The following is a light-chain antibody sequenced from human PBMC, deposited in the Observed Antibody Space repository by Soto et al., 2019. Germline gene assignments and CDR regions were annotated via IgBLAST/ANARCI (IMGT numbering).Light chain of an antibody. CDR2: GDN. CDR1: NSNIGSFYD. V-gene: IGLV1-40*01. CDR3: QSYDNTLSHVV. J-gene: IGLJ2*01. Sequence: QSVLTQPPSVSGAPGQRVTIPCTGSNSNIGSFYDVHWYQQLPGTVPKLLIYGDNNRPTGVPDRFSGSKSGTSASLAITGLQAEDEADYYCQSYDNTLSHVVFGGGTKLTVL.